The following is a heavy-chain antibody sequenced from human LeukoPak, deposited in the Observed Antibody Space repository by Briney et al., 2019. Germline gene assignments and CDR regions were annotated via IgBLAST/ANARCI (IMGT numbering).Heavy chain of an antibody. D-gene: IGHD3-16*01. J-gene: IGHJ3*02. V-gene: IGHV1-18*01. CDR2: ISGSSSNT. CDR1: GYTFISHG. Sequence: GASVKVSCKAYGYTFISHGISWVRQAPGQGLEWMGRISGSSSNTNYAQRLQGRVTMTTDTSTTTAYMELRSLRSDDTAVYYCARATGTWGHDGFDIWGQGTMVTVSS. CDR3: ARATGTWGHDGFDI.